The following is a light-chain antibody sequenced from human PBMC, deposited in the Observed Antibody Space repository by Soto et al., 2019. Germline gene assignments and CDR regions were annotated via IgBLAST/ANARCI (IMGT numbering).Light chain of an antibody. V-gene: IGKV3-15*01. CDR1: QSVGIH. Sequence: EIVMTQSPATLSMSPGERAALSCRASQSVGIHLAWYQQKPGQAPRLLLYSASTRAAGVPPRFSASGSGTDFNLTISSLQSEDFAVYYCQQYNNWPLTFGSGTRVDIK. CDR2: SAS. J-gene: IGKJ3*01. CDR3: QQYNNWPLT.